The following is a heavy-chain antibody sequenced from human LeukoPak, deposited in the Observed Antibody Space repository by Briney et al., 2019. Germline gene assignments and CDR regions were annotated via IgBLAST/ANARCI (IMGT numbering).Heavy chain of an antibody. CDR3: ASVSIFGVAWRYSDDAFDI. J-gene: IGHJ3*02. D-gene: IGHD3-3*01. Sequence: PSETLSLTCTVSGGSISSYYWSWIRQPPGKGLEWIGYIYYSGSTNYNPSLKSRVTISVDTSKNQFSLKLSSVTAADTAVYYCASVSIFGVAWRYSDDAFDIWGQGTMVTVSS. V-gene: IGHV4-59*01. CDR1: GGSISSYY. CDR2: IYYSGST.